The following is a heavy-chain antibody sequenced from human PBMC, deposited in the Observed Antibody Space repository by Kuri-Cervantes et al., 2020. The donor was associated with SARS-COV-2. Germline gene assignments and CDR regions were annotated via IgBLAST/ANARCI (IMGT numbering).Heavy chain of an antibody. Sequence: SVKVSCKASGGTFSSYAISWVRQAPGQGLEWMGGIIPIFGTANYARKFQGRVTITTDESTSTAYMELSSLRSEDTAVYYCARVASDCSSTSCSDYWGQGTLVTVSS. D-gene: IGHD2-2*01. J-gene: IGHJ4*02. CDR2: IIPIFGTA. V-gene: IGHV1-69*05. CDR3: ARVASDCSSTSCSDY. CDR1: GGTFSSYA.